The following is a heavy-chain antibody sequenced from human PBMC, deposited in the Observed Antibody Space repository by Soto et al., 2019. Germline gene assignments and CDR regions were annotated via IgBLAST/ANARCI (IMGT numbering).Heavy chain of an antibody. Sequence: QVQLQESGPGLVKPSQTLSLTCTVSGGSISSGGYYWSWIRQHPGKGLEWIGYIYYSGSTYYNPSLTSRVTISVGTSRNQCSLKLSSVTAADTAVYYCAGIYSGSPGGTLRYWGQGTLVTVSS. CDR3: AGIYSGSPGGTLRY. D-gene: IGHD1-26*01. J-gene: IGHJ4*02. CDR2: IYYSGST. V-gene: IGHV4-31*03. CDR1: GGSISSGGYY.